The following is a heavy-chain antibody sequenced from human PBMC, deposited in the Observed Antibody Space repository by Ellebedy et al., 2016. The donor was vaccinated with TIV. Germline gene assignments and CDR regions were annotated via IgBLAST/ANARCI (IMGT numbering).Heavy chain of an antibody. CDR2: INHSGST. CDR1: GGSFSGYY. D-gene: IGHD2-21*02. CDR3: ARMRYCGGDCWYFDY. Sequence: MPSETLSLTCAVYGGSFSGYYWSWISQPPGKGLEWIGEINHSGSTNYNPSLKSRVTTPVDTSTNQFSLTLSSVTAADTAVYYCARMRYCGGDCWYFDYWGQGTLVTVSS. V-gene: IGHV4-34*01. J-gene: IGHJ4*02.